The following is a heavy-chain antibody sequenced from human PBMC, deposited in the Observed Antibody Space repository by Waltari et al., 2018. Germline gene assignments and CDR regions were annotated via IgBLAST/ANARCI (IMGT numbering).Heavy chain of an antibody. J-gene: IGHJ4*01. V-gene: IGHV4-39*01. Sequence: QLLLQESGPGLVKPSETLSLTCNVSGYSIRNTKSYWAWIRQPPGKGLEWLGGISNRGSSYYTPSLTSRVTISVDPSKNLLPLRWTSGPAADTAISYWAERPDWESVFDHWGHGTLVTVSS. CDR1: GYSIRNTKSY. CDR3: AERPDWESVFDH. CDR2: ISNRGSS. D-gene: IGHD1-26*01.